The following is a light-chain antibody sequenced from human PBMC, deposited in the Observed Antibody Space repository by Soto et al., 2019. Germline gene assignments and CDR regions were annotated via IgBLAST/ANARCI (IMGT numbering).Light chain of an antibody. V-gene: IGKV4-1*01. CDR1: QSVSYSSNNKHY. CDR2: SAS. CDR3: QQCLSVPCT. J-gene: IGKJ4*01. Sequence: DIVMTQSPDSLAVSLGERATINCKSSQSVSYSSNNKHYLAWYQQKAGQPPKLLICSASIRESGVPDRFSGSGSGTDFTLHISTLQAEDVAVFDCQQCLSVPCTFGGGNKVQLK.